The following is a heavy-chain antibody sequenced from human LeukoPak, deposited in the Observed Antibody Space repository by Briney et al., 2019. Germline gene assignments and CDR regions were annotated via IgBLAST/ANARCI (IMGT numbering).Heavy chain of an antibody. D-gene: IGHD3-3*01. V-gene: IGHV1-18*01. Sequence: GASVKVSCKASGYTFTSYGISWVRQAPGQGLEWMGWISAYNGNTNYAQKLQGRVTMTTDTSTSTAYMELRSLRSDDTAAYYCARDGFYDFWSGYHNWFDPWGQGTLVTVSS. CDR1: GYTFTSYG. CDR2: ISAYNGNT. J-gene: IGHJ5*02. CDR3: ARDGFYDFWSGYHNWFDP.